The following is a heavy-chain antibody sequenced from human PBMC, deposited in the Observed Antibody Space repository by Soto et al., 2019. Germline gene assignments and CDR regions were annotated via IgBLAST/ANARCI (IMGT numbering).Heavy chain of an antibody. V-gene: IGHV3-74*01. CDR2: INSDGSST. D-gene: IGHD6-13*01. CDR3: ASVSSSWGFDP. CDR1: GFTFSSYW. J-gene: IGHJ5*02. Sequence: PGGSLRLSCAASGFTFSSYWMHWVRQAPGKGLVWVSRINSDGSSTSYADSVKGRFTISRDNAKNTLYLQMNSLRAGDTAVYYCASVSSSWGFDPWGQGTLVTVSS.